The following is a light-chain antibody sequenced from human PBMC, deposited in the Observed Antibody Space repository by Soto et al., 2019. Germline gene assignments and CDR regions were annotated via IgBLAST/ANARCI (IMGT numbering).Light chain of an antibody. CDR3: QQRSNWPIT. J-gene: IGKJ5*01. CDR2: GAS. CDR1: QSVTSNY. Sequence: EIVLTQFPGTLSLSPGERATLSCRASQSVTSNYLAWYQQRPGQPPNLLVFGASHRAPGIPDRFSGSGSGTDFTLTISRLEPEDFAVYYCQQRSNWPITFGQGTRLEIK. V-gene: IGKV3D-20*02.